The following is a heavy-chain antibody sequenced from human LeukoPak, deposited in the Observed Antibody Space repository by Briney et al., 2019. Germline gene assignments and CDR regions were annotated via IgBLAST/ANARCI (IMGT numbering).Heavy chain of an antibody. D-gene: IGHD5-12*01. V-gene: IGHV4-59*11. CDR2: IYYSGST. CDR3: ARHIARGAHDY. J-gene: IGHJ4*02. CDR1: GGSISGHY. Sequence: SETLSLTCTVSGGSISGHYWSWIRQPPGKGLEWIGYIYYSGSTNYNPSLKSRVTISVDTSKNQFSLKLSSVTAADTAVYYCARHIARGAHDYWGQGTLVTVSS.